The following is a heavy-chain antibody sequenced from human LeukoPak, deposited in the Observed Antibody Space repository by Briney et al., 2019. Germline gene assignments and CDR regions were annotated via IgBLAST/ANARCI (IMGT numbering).Heavy chain of an antibody. CDR1: GGSISSYY. CDR3: ARLGGYDINLFDY. J-gene: IGHJ4*02. CDR2: IYYSGST. Sequence: SETLSLTCTVSGGSISSYYWSWIRQPPGKGLEWIGYIYYSGSTNYNPSLKSRVTISVDTSKNQFSLKLSSLTAADTAVYYCARLGGYDINLFDYWGQGTLVTVSS. V-gene: IGHV4-59*01. D-gene: IGHD5-12*01.